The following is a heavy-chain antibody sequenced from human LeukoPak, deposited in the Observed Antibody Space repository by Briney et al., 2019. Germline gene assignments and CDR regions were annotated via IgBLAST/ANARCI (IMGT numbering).Heavy chain of an antibody. J-gene: IGHJ4*02. CDR3: ARGDYYDSSGLFDY. CDR1: GDTFSRYA. Sequence: ASVKVSCKASGDTFSRYAISWVRQAPGQGLEWMGRIIPIFGTPNYAQKFQGRVTISADKSTNTAYTEVTSLRSEDTAVYYCARGDYYDSSGLFDYWGQGTLVTVSS. CDR2: IIPIFGTP. V-gene: IGHV1-69*06. D-gene: IGHD3-22*01.